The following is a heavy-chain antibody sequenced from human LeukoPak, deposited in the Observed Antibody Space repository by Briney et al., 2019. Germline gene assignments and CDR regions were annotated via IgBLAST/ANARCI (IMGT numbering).Heavy chain of an antibody. D-gene: IGHD3-10*01. CDR2: IYSSGST. Sequence: KPSETLSLTCTVSGGSIGNYYWSWIRQTAGKGLEWIGRIYSSGSTNYNLSLKSRVTMSVDTSKNEFSLKLSAVTAADTAVYYCARGLGSNYYYYYMDVWGKGTTVTISS. CDR3: ARGLGSNYYYYYMDV. CDR1: GGSIGNYY. V-gene: IGHV4-4*07. J-gene: IGHJ6*03.